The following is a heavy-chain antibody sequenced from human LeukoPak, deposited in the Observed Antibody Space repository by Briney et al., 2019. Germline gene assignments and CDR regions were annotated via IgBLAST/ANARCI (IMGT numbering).Heavy chain of an antibody. Sequence: GGSLRLSCAASGFSFRSHGMNWVRQAPGKGLEWVSGISPRGDITYYKDSVKGRFTISRDNSKNTLYLQMNSLRAEDTAVYYCARQAQYYYYMDVWGKGTTVTVSS. CDR3: ARQAQYYYYMDV. V-gene: IGHV3-23*01. CDR1: GFSFRSHG. CDR2: ISPRGDIT. J-gene: IGHJ6*03. D-gene: IGHD6-6*01.